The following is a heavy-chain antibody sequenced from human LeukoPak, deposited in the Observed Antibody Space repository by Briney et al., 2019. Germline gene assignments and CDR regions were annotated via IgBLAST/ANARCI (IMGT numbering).Heavy chain of an antibody. J-gene: IGHJ3*02. CDR2: INEDGSEK. V-gene: IGHV3-7*01. Sequence: GGSLRLSCAASGFTFSRHYMSWVRQAPGKGLEWVANINEDGSEKHYVDSVKGRFTISRDNSKNALYLQMNSLRAEDTAVYYCAKDDGIAAAKAAFDIWGQGTMVTVSS. CDR1: GFTFSRHY. D-gene: IGHD6-13*01. CDR3: AKDDGIAAAKAAFDI.